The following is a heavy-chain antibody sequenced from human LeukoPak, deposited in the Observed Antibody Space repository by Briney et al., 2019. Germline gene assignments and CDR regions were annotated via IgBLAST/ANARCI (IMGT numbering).Heavy chain of an antibody. Sequence: GGSLRLSCAASGLTFSSNYMNWVRQAPGKGLEWVSSISSLHSDKYYADSVKGRFTISRDNSKNTLYLQMNSLRPEDTAVHYCAKDDWGSSPDAFQIWGQGTMVTVSS. CDR2: ISSLHSDK. J-gene: IGHJ3*02. CDR1: GLTFSSNY. D-gene: IGHD7-27*01. CDR3: AKDDWGSSPDAFQI. V-gene: IGHV3-21*01.